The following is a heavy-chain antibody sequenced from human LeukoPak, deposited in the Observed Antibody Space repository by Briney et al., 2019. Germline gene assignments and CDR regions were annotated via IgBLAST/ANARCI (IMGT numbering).Heavy chain of an antibody. Sequence: PSGTLSLTCVVSGDSISSSHWWSWVRQPPGKGLECVSAISGDGVSPYYADSVRGRFTISRDNSKNTLYLQMNSLRVEDTAVYFCARDPGAFPYFFDCWGQGTLVTVSS. CDR1: GDSISSSH. CDR3: ARDPGAFPYFFDC. J-gene: IGHJ4*02. V-gene: IGHV3-23*01. CDR2: ISGDGVSP. D-gene: IGHD4/OR15-4a*01.